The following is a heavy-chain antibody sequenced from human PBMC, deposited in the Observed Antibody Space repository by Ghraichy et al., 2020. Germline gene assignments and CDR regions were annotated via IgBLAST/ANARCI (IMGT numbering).Heavy chain of an antibody. CDR2: INPNSGGT. CDR1: GYTFTGYY. D-gene: IGHD5-12*01. J-gene: IGHJ4*02. V-gene: IGHV1-2*02. Sequence: ASVQVSCKASGYTFTGYYMHWVRQAPGQGLEWMGWINPNSGGTNYAQKFQGRVTMTRDTSISTAYMELSRLRSDDTAVYYCARGVNSGYGYVFDYWGQGTLVTVSS. CDR3: ARGVNSGYGYVFDY.